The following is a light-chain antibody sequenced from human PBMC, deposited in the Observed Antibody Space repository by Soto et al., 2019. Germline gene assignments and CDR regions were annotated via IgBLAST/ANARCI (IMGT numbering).Light chain of an antibody. V-gene: IGKV1-39*01. CDR2: AAS. Sequence: DIRMTQSPSSLSASVGDRVTITCRASQSISSYLNWYQQKPGKAPKVLVYAASSLQSGVPSRFSGSGSGTDFTLTISSLQPEDFATYYCQQSYSIPWTFGQGTKVEIK. J-gene: IGKJ1*01. CDR3: QQSYSIPWT. CDR1: QSISSY.